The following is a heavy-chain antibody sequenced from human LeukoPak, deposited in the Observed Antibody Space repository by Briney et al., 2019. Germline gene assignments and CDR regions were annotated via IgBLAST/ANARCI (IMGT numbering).Heavy chain of an antibody. CDR3: ARGLLGYSYGWPLTYYFDY. Sequence: SETLSLTCAVYGGSFSGYYWSWIRQPPGKGLEWIGEINHSGSTNYNPSLKGRVTISVDTSKNQFSLKLSSVTAADTAVYYCARGLLGYSYGWPLTYYFDYWGQGTLVTVSS. D-gene: IGHD5-18*01. V-gene: IGHV4-34*01. CDR1: GGSFSGYY. J-gene: IGHJ4*02. CDR2: INHSGST.